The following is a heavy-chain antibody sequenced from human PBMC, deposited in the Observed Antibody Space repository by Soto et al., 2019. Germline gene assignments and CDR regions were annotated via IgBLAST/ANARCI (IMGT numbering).Heavy chain of an antibody. D-gene: IGHD4-17*01. Sequence: GASVKVSCKASGYALSRHAINWIRQAPGQGLEWLGWINAGSGGTKYSQNFQGRVTITRDTAASTVYLDLSSLRSDDTAIYYCARERGSTATFDYWGQGTLVTVSS. V-gene: IGHV1-3*01. CDR3: ARERGSTATFDY. CDR1: GYALSRHA. CDR2: INAGSGGT. J-gene: IGHJ4*02.